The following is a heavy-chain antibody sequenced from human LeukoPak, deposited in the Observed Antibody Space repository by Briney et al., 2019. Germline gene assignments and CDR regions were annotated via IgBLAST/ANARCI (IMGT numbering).Heavy chain of an antibody. CDR3: ARHGSHYRVRGPAKTGYFDY. CDR2: INHSGST. V-gene: IGHV4-34*01. CDR1: GGSFSGYY. D-gene: IGHD3-10*01. Sequence: PSKTLSLTCAVYGGSFSGYYWSWIRQPPGKGLEWIGEINHSGSTNYNPSLKSRVTISVDTSKNQFSLKLSSVTAADTAVYYCARHGSHYRVRGPAKTGYFDYWGQGTLVTVSS. J-gene: IGHJ4*02.